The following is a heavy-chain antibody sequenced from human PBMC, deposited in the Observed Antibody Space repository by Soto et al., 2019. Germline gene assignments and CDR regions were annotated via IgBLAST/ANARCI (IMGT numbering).Heavy chain of an antibody. V-gene: IGHV3-21*01. CDR3: ARDRGREETAAYAFDI. J-gene: IGHJ3*02. CDR2: ISSSSSSYI. Sequence: GGSLRLSCAASGFTFSSYSMNWVRQAPGKGLEWVSSISSSSSSYIYYADSVKGRFTISRDNAKNSLYLQMNSLRAEDTAVYYCARDRGREETAAYAFDIWGQGTMVTVSS. CDR1: GFTFSSYS.